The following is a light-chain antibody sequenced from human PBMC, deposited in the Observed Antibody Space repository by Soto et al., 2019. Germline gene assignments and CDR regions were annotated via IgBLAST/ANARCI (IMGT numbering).Light chain of an antibody. J-gene: IGLJ7*01. Sequence: QSVLTQPPSVSGAPVQEMVTLCPGSSSNIGAGYDVHWYQQLPGTAPKLLIYGNSNRPSGVPDRFSGSKSGTSASLAITGLQAEDEADYYCQSYDSSLSGAVFGGGTQLTVL. CDR2: GNS. CDR3: QSYDSSLSGAV. CDR1: SSNIGAGYD. V-gene: IGLV1-40*01.